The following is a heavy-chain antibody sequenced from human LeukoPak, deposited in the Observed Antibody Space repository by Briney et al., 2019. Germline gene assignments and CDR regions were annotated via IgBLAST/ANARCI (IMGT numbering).Heavy chain of an antibody. CDR3: AREDSSGYYNWSDP. CDR2: IKQDGSEK. Sequence: GGSLRLSCAASGFTFSSYWMSWVRQAPGKGLEWVANIKQDGSEKYYVDSVKGRFTISRDNAKNLLDLQMNSLRAEDTAVYYCAREDSSGYYNWSDPWGQGTLVTVSS. D-gene: IGHD3-22*01. J-gene: IGHJ5*02. CDR1: GFTFSSYW. V-gene: IGHV3-7*01.